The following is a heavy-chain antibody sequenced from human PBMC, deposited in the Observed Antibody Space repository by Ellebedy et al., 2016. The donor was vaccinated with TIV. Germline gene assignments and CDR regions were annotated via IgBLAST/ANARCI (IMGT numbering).Heavy chain of an antibody. J-gene: IGHJ4*02. D-gene: IGHD3-3*01. CDR3: AIQDDFWSAYLDY. CDR1: GFSLTTCW. Sequence: GESLKISXKGSGFSLTTCWIAWVRQMPGKGLEWMGIIYPGDSDARYSPSFRGQVTISADKSISTAYLQWDSLKASDTAIYYRAIQDDFWSAYLDYWGQGTLVTVSS. V-gene: IGHV5-51*01. CDR2: IYPGDSDA.